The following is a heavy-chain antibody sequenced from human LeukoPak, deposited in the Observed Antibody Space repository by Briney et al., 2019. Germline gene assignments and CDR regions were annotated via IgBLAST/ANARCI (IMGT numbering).Heavy chain of an antibody. CDR3: VRGRLLRSTKYFDY. J-gene: IGHJ4*02. CDR2: IDAVATPT. CDR1: GFPLNKYE. Sequence: GGSLRLSCVAPGFPLNKYEMHSVRQAPGKGVEGVSYIDAVATPTNYADSLWGRFTLSRDNAQNSVHLPMNSLRDEDTAVYYCVRGRLLRSTKYFDYWGQGALVTVSS. D-gene: IGHD2-21*02. V-gene: IGHV3-48*03.